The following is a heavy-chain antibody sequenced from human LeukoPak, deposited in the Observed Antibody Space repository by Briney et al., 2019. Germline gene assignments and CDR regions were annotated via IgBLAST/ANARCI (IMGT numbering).Heavy chain of an antibody. D-gene: IGHD3-3*01. CDR2: IYYSGST. CDR3: ARDGNDFWSGYYY. CDR1: GGSFSGYY. V-gene: IGHV4-59*01. J-gene: IGHJ4*02. Sequence: SETLSLTCAVYGGSFSGYYWSWIRQPPGKGLEWIGYIYYSGSTNYNPSLKSRVTISVDTSKNQFSLKLSSVTAADTAVYYCARDGNDFWSGYYYWGQGTLVTVSS.